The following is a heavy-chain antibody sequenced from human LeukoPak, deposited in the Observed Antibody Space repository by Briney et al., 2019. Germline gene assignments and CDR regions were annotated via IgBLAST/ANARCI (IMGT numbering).Heavy chain of an antibody. CDR1: GFTVSSNY. J-gene: IGHJ5*02. CDR2: IYSDGST. V-gene: IGHV3-66*01. Sequence: GGSLRLSCAASGFTVSSNYMSWVRQAPGKGLEWVSIIYSDGSTYYADSVKGRFTISRDNSKNTLYLQMNSLRAEDTAVYYCARAPKFRLVGVPKGPFDPWGQGTLVTVSS. D-gene: IGHD1-26*01. CDR3: ARAPKFRLVGVPKGPFDP.